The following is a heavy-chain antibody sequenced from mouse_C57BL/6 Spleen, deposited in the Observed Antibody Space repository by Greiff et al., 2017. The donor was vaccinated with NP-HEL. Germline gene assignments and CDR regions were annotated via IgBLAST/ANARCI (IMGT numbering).Heavy chain of an antibody. J-gene: IGHJ3*01. CDR1: GYTFTTYP. CDR3: ARRTYYDYDDGVFAY. CDR2: FHPYNDDT. Sequence: VQLQQSGAELVKPGASVKMSCKASGYTFTTYPIEWMKQNHGKSLEWIGNFHPYNDDTKYNEKFKGKATLTVEKSSSTVYLELSRLTSEDSAVYYCARRTYYDYDDGVFAYWGQGTLVTVSA. D-gene: IGHD2-4*01. V-gene: IGHV1-47*01.